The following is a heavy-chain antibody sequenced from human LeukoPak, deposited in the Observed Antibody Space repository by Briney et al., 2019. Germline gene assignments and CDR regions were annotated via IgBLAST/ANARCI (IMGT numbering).Heavy chain of an antibody. CDR1: GYIYTSYW. J-gene: IGHJ4*02. D-gene: IGHD1-26*01. CDR2: IYPGDSDT. V-gene: IGHV5-51*01. CDR3: ARLYSGSPGATDY. Sequence: GESLKISCNSSGYIYTSYWIGWVRQMPGKGLEWMGIIYPGDSDTRYSPSFQGQVTISADKSISTAYLQWSSLKASDTAMYYCARLYSGSPGATDYWGQGTLVTVSS.